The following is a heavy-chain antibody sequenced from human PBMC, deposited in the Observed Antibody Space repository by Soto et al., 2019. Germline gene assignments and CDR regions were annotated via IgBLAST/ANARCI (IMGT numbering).Heavy chain of an antibody. D-gene: IGHD2-2*01. CDR3: ARGGDVVLVPTDISWFDP. Sequence: QVQLVQSGAEVKKPGSSVKVSCKASGGTFSNYAISWVRQAPGQGLEWMGGIIPMFGSANYAQKFQGRVTIPADESTSTAYMELSSLRSEDTAVYYCARGGDVVLVPTDISWFDPWGQGTLVTVSS. V-gene: IGHV1-69*12. J-gene: IGHJ5*02. CDR2: IIPMFGSA. CDR1: GGTFSNYA.